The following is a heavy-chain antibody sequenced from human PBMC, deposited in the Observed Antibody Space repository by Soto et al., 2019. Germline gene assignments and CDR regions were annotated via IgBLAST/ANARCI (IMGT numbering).Heavy chain of an antibody. CDR2: IRSKAYGGTT. Sequence: VQLVESGGGLVKPGRSLRLSCTASGFTFGDYAMSWFRQAPGKGLEWVGFIRSKAYGGTTEYAASVKGRFTISRDDSKSIAYLQMNSLKTEDTAVYYCTRAVDTAMVAQGYYYYGMDVWGQGTTVTVSS. CDR1: GFTFGDYA. J-gene: IGHJ6*02. D-gene: IGHD5-18*01. V-gene: IGHV3-49*05. CDR3: TRAVDTAMVAQGYYYYGMDV.